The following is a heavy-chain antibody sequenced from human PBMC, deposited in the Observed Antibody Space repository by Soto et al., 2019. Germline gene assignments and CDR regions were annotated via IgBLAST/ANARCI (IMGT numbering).Heavy chain of an antibody. CDR3: ARTEYSYYYGMDV. Sequence: PSETLSLTCAVYGGSFSCYYWSWIRQPPGKGLEWIGEINHSGSTNYNPSLKSRVTISVDTSKNQFSLKLSPVTAADTAVYYCARTEYSYYYGMDVWGQGTTVTVSS. J-gene: IGHJ6*02. D-gene: IGHD6-6*01. CDR2: INHSGST. CDR1: GGSFSCYY. V-gene: IGHV4-34*01.